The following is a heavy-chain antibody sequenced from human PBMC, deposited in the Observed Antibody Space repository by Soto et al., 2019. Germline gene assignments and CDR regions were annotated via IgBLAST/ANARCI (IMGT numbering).Heavy chain of an antibody. CDR3: AHIGLWLPHNYFDY. CDR1: GFSLSTSGVG. CDR2: IYWDDDK. D-gene: IGHD6-19*01. J-gene: IGHJ4*02. Sequence: SAPTLVNPTQTLTLTCTFSGFSLSTSGVGVGWIRQPPGKALEWLALIYWDDDKRYSPSLKSRLTITKDTSKNQVVLTMTNMDTVDTATYYCAHIGLWLPHNYFDYWGQGTLVTVSS. V-gene: IGHV2-5*02.